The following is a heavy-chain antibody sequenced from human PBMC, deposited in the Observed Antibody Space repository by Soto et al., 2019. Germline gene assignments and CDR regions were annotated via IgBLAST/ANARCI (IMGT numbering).Heavy chain of an antibody. CDR2: IIPIFGTT. Sequence: QGQLVQSGAEVKKPGSSVKVSCKASGDTFSSYAISWVRQAPGQRLEWMGGIIPIFGTTSYAQNFLGRATITADESPSTAYMELSSLRSEDTAVYYCARVGGGTKVTLHYFDNWGQGTLVTVSP. CDR1: GDTFSSYA. V-gene: IGHV1-69*12. D-gene: IGHD4-17*01. J-gene: IGHJ4*02. CDR3: ARVGGGTKVTLHYFDN.